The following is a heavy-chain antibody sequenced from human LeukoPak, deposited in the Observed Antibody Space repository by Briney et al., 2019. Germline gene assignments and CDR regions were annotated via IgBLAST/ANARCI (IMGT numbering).Heavy chain of an antibody. D-gene: IGHD1-1*01. CDR2: IWYDGSNK. CDR1: GFTSSSYG. J-gene: IGHJ4*02. Sequence: PGRSLRLSCAASGFTSSSYGMHWVRRAPGKGLEWVAVIWYDGSNKYYADSVKGRFTISRDNSKNTLYLQMNSLRAEDTAVYYCARDASTGGGDDWGQGTLVTVSS. CDR3: ARDASTGGGDD. V-gene: IGHV3-33*01.